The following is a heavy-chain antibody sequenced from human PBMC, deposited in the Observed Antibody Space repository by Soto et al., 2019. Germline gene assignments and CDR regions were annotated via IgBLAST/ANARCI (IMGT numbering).Heavy chain of an antibody. J-gene: IGHJ4*02. Sequence: QVQLVQSGAEVKKPGASVKVSCKASGYTFTSYYMHWVRQAPGQGLEWMGIINASGGSTSYEQKFQGRVTMTRDTSTSTVYMELSSLRSEDTAVYYCARVRSGYCSSTSCQKGGFPDYWGQGTLVTVSS. CDR1: GYTFTSYY. CDR3: ARVRSGYCSSTSCQKGGFPDY. CDR2: INASGGST. V-gene: IGHV1-46*01. D-gene: IGHD2-2*01.